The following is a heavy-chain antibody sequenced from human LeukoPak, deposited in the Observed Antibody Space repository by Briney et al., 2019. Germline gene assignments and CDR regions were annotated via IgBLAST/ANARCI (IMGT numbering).Heavy chain of an antibody. J-gene: IGHJ3*01. Sequence: ASVKVSCKASGYTFTGYYMHWVRQAPGQGLEWMGWINPNSGGTNYAQKFQGRVTMTRDTSSSTAYMELSRLRSDDTAVYYCASGIAAAATAFDFWGQGTMVTVSS. CDR2: INPNSGGT. CDR3: ASGIAAAATAFDF. CDR1: GYTFTGYY. V-gene: IGHV1-2*02. D-gene: IGHD6-13*01.